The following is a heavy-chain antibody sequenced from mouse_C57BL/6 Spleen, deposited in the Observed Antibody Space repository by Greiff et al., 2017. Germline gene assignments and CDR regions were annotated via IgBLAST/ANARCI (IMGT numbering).Heavy chain of an antibody. V-gene: IGHV3-1*01. CDR3: ARGEDSNYLAY. D-gene: IGHD2-5*01. CDR1: GYSITSGYD. Sequence: EVQLQQSGPGMVKPSQSLSLTCTVTGYSITSGYDWHWIRHFPGNKLEWMGYISYSGSTNYNPSLKSRISITHDTSKNHFFLKLNSVTTEDTATYYCARGEDSNYLAYWGQGTLVTVSA. J-gene: IGHJ3*01. CDR2: ISYSGST.